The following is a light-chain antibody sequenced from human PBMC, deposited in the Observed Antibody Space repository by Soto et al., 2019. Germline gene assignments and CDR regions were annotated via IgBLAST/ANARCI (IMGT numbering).Light chain of an antibody. V-gene: IGLV2-8*01. J-gene: IGLJ1*01. CDR3: SSYAGSNTYV. CDR1: SSDVSGYNY. Sequence: QSVLTQPPSASGAPVQSVTISCTGTSSDVSGYNYVSWYQQHPGKAPKLMINEVSKRPSGVPDRFSGSKSGNTASLTVSGLYAEDEADYYCSSYAGSNTYVFGTRTKVTVL. CDR2: EVS.